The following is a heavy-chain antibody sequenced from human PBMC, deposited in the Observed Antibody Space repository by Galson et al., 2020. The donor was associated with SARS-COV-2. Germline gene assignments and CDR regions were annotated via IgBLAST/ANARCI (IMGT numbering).Heavy chain of an antibody. CDR1: GYSLISGYY. CDR3: ARGYSSSWYFG. Sequence: WDTLSLTCAVSGYSLISGYYCGCIPQPPEKGLEWIVSIYHSGSTYYNPSLKSRVTIPVDTSKNQFSLKLRSVTAADTAVYYCARGYSSSWYFGWGQGTLVTVSS. J-gene: IGHJ4*02. D-gene: IGHD6-13*01. CDR2: IYHSGST. V-gene: IGHV4-38-2*01.